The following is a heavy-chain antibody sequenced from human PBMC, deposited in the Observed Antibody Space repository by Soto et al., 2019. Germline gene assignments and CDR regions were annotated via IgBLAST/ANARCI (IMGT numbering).Heavy chain of an antibody. Sequence: EVQLVQSGAEVKKAGESLKISCKGSGYSFSNNWVGWVRQMPGKGLEWMGIMHPGDSDTRYSPSFQGQVTISADKSINTAELQWSSLKPSDSAMYYCARHNRYSSTWFEGWFDPWGQGTLVTVSS. D-gene: IGHD6-13*01. V-gene: IGHV5-51*03. CDR1: GYSFSNNW. CDR2: MHPGDSDT. J-gene: IGHJ5*02. CDR3: ARHNRYSSTWFEGWFDP.